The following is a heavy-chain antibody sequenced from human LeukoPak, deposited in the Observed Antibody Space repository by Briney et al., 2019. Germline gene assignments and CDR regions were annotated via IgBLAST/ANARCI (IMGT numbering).Heavy chain of an antibody. J-gene: IGHJ4*02. CDR2: ISAYNGNT. Sequence: ASVKVSCKASGYTFTSYGISWVRQAPGQGLEWMGWISAYNGNTNYAQKLQGRVTMTTDTSTSTAYMELRSLRSDDTAVYYCAKGVAVAGPPLYYFDYWGQGTLVTVSS. CDR1: GYTFTSYG. CDR3: AKGVAVAGPPLYYFDY. D-gene: IGHD6-19*01. V-gene: IGHV1-18*01.